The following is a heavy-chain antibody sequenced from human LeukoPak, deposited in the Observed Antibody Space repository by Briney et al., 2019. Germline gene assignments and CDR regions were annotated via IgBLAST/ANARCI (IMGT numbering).Heavy chain of an antibody. V-gene: IGHV4-4*02. D-gene: IGHD1-1*01. J-gene: IGHJ4*02. CDR2: IYRSGSP. CDR1: GGSISSNNW. Sequence: SGTLSLTCAVSGGSISSNNWWGWVRQPPGKGLEWIGEIYRSGSPNYNPSLKSRVTISVDKSRNHFSPNLSSVTAADTAVYYCARVNINNWHSCDYWGQGTLVTVSS. CDR3: ARVNINNWHSCDY.